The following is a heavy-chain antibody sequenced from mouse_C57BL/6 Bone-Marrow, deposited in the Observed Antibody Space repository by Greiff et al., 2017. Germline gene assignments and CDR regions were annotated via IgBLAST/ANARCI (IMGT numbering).Heavy chain of an antibody. CDR2: IWWDDDK. CDR3: ARIGFPITSVVGRAMDY. J-gene: IGHJ4*01. CDR1: GFSLSTVGMG. V-gene: IGHV8-8*01. Sequence: QVTLKVCGPGILQPSQTLSLTCSFSGFSLSTVGMGVGWIRQPSGKGLEWLAHIWWDDDKYYNPALKSRLTISKDPSKNQVFLKIANVDTADTATYYCARIGFPITSVVGRAMDYWGQGTSVTVSS. D-gene: IGHD1-1*01.